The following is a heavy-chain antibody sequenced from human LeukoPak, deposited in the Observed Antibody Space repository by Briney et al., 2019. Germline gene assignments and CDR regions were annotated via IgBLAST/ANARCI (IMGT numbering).Heavy chain of an antibody. Sequence: PGGSLRLSCADSGFTFRSYEMNWVRQAPGKGLEWIAYLSSSGSAFSYADSVKGRFTIARDNAKNSVYLEMNSLRADDTAVYYCAKDYRRDGYTPPGYWGQGTLVTVSS. D-gene: IGHD5-24*01. CDR3: AKDYRRDGYTPPGY. CDR2: LSSSGSAF. J-gene: IGHJ4*02. V-gene: IGHV3-48*03. CDR1: GFTFRSYE.